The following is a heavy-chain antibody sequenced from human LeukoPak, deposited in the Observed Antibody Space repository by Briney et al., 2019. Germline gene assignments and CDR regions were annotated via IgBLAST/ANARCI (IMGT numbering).Heavy chain of an antibody. CDR2: ISYDGSNK. J-gene: IGHJ4*02. D-gene: IGHD6-13*01. CDR1: GFTFSSYA. CDR3: ARVEEQQLVPADY. Sequence: GGSLRLSCAASGFTFSSYAMHWVRQAPGKGLEWVAVISYDGSNKYYADSVKGRFTISRDNSKNTLYLQMNSLRAEDTAVYYCARVEEQQLVPADYWGQGTLVTVSS. V-gene: IGHV3-30*04.